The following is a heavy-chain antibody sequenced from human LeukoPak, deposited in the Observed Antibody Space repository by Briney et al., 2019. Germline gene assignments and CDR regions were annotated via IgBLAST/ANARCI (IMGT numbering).Heavy chain of an antibody. D-gene: IGHD1-7*01. Sequence: GGSLRLSCTVSRFTFNTFVMSSARQAPGKGLEWVSAIGGSGVTTFYANSVKGRFTISRDNSKNTLFLQMNSLGAEDTAVYYCARSCFYSSGGASASECLNYFGPWGQGTLVTVSS. CDR2: IGGSGVTT. V-gene: IGHV3-23*01. CDR3: ARSCFYSSGGASASECLNYFGP. CDR1: RFTFNTFV. J-gene: IGHJ5*02.